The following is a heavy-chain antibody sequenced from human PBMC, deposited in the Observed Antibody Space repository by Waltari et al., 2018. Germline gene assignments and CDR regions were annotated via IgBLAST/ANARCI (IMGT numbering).Heavy chain of an antibody. D-gene: IGHD3-22*01. V-gene: IGHV2-26*01. J-gene: IGHJ6*02. CDR3: ARMGAYYYDSSGYYYGGMDV. CDR2: IFSNNEK. CDR1: GFPLSNARMG. Sequence: QVTLKESGPVLVKPTETLTLTCTVSGFPLSNARMGVSWIRQPPGKALEWLAHIFSNNEKSYSTSLKSRLTISKDTSKSQVVLTMTNMDPVDTATYYCARMGAYYYDSSGYYYGGMDVWGQGTTVTVSS.